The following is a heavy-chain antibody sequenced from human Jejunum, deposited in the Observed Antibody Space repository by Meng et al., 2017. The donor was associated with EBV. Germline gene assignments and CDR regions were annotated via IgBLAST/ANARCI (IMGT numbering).Heavy chain of an antibody. V-gene: IGHV4-34*02. D-gene: IGHD2-8*02. CDR2: VHFSGIT. Sequence: GHLQQWAQGPLRPTWTLPLTRAFDGGSFRGYYWSWVRQPPGRGLEYIGEVHFSGITNYTPSLKSRVTMSVDASKNQFSLRLTSVTAADTAVYYCARRTGDYVVGYWGQGTLVTVSS. CDR1: GGSFRGYY. J-gene: IGHJ4*02. CDR3: ARRTGDYVVGY.